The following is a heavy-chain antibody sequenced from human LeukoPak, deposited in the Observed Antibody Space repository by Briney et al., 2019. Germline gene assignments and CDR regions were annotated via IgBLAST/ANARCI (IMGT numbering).Heavy chain of an antibody. CDR3: VAYPIIAAAGTFDY. CDR1: GDSITSGSYY. D-gene: IGHD6-13*01. Sequence: SETLSLTCTVSGDSITSGSYYWGWIRQPPGRGLEWIGSIYYSGNTYYNPSLKSRVTISVDTSKNQFSLKLSSVTAADTAVYYCVAYPIIAAAGTFDYWGQGTLVTVSS. J-gene: IGHJ4*02. CDR2: IYYSGNT. V-gene: IGHV4-39*01.